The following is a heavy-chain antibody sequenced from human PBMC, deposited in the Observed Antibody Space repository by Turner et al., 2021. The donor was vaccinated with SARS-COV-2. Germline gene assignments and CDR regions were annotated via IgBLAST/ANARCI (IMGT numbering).Heavy chain of an antibody. CDR1: GGSVSPSY. Sequence: QVQLQESGPGLVKTSETLSLICTVSGGSVSPSYWGWLRQPPGKGLEWFGYIYHTGSVSYISSLENRVTLSEDTSKSQLSLKLNSVTAADTAVYYCARWNEGFDYWGQGTLVTVSS. CDR3: ARWNEGFDY. CDR2: IYHTGSV. V-gene: IGHV4-59*02. J-gene: IGHJ4*02. D-gene: IGHD1-1*01.